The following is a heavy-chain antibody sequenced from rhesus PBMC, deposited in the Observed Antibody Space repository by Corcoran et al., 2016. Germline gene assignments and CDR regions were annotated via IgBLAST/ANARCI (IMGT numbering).Heavy chain of an antibody. CDR3: AGGDSCSWI. Sequence: QVQLQESGPGMVKPSETLSLTCPVSGGSIRSNYWRWIRPSPWKGLEWIGYISGGIGSTCYNPPLKSRCTISTDTSNNQFSLKRSSVTAADSAVYYCAGGDSCSWIWGQGVLGTVSS. V-gene: IGHV4-165*01. D-gene: IGHD6-25*01. J-gene: IGHJ4*01. CDR1: GGSIRSNY. CDR2: ISGGIGST.